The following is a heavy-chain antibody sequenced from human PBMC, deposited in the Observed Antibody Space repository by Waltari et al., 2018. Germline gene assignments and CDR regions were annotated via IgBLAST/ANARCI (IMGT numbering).Heavy chain of an antibody. CDR2: ISYDENNR. CDR3: ARDALGDYSNWFDP. V-gene: IGHV3-30*01. J-gene: IGHJ5*02. CDR1: GFTFSRYA. Sequence: QVQLVASGGGVVQPGRSLRLSCSGSGFTFSRYALHWLRQAPGKGLEWVACISYDENNRHYANSGKGRFTISRDNSKSTVYLQMVSLSAEDTAIYYCARDALGDYSNWFDPWGQGTRVTVSS. D-gene: IGHD4-17*01.